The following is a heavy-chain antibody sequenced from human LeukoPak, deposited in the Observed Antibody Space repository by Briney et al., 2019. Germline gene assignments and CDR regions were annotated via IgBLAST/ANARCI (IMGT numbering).Heavy chain of an antibody. V-gene: IGHV3-49*04. CDR1: GFTFSNYA. D-gene: IGHD3-10*01. Sequence: PGGSLRLSCAASGFTFSNYAMRWVRQAPGKGLEWVGFIRSKAYGGTTEYAASVKGRFTISRDDSKSIAYLQMNSLKTEDTAVYYCTRDENTMVRGVRVLGNYYYYYMDVWGKGTTVTISS. CDR3: TRDENTMVRGVRVLGNYYYYYMDV. CDR2: IRSKAYGGTT. J-gene: IGHJ6*03.